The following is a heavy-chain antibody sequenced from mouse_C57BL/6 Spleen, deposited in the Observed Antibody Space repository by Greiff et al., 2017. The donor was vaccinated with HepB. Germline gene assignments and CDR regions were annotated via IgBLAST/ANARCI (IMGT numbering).Heavy chain of an antibody. Sequence: EVQRVESGGDLVKPGGSLKLSCAASGFTFSSYGMSWVRQTPDKRLEWVATISSGGSYTYYPDSVKGRFTISRDNAKNTLYLQMSSLKSEDTAMYYCARQGIYPWSYFDYWGQGTTLTVSS. J-gene: IGHJ2*01. CDR1: GFTFSSYG. CDR2: ISSGGSYT. V-gene: IGHV5-6*01. CDR3: ARQGIYPWSYFDY. D-gene: IGHD2-1*01.